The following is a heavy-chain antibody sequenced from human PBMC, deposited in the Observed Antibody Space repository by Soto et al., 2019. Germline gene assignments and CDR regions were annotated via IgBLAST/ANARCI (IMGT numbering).Heavy chain of an antibody. CDR1: GGSISSYY. J-gene: IGHJ4*02. CDR3: AKKRDAVFDY. V-gene: IGHV4-59*01. CDR2: IYYSGST. Sequence: SETLSLTCTVSGGSISSYYCSWIRQPPWKGLEWIGYIYYSGSTNYKPSLKSRVTISVDTSKNQFSLKLSSVAAAATAVYYCAKKRDAVFDYWGQGNLVTVSS.